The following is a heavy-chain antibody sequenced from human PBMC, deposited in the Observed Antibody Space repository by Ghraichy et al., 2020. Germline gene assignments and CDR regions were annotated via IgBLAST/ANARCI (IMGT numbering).Heavy chain of an antibody. D-gene: IGHD3-22*01. V-gene: IGHV3-21*01. J-gene: IGHJ4*02. CDR3: ATPIYYYDSSGYGDY. Sequence: GGSLRLSCAASGFTFSSYSMNWVRQAPGKGLEWVSSISSSSSYIYYADSVKGRFTISRDNAKNSLYLQMNSLRAEDTAVYYCATPIYYYDSSGYGDYWGQGTLVTVSS. CDR1: GFTFSSYS. CDR2: ISSSSSYI.